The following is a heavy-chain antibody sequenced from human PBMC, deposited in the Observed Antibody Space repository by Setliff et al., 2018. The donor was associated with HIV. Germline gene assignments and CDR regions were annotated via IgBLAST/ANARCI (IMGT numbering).Heavy chain of an antibody. Sequence: ASVKVSCKASGYTFTSYGISWVRQAPGQGLEWMGWTSAYNGNTNYAQKLQGRVTTTTDTSTSTAYMELRSLRSDDTAVYYCARVGGYVLLWFGESERFDPWGQGTLVTVSS. V-gene: IGHV1-18*01. CDR1: GYTFTSYG. J-gene: IGHJ5*02. D-gene: IGHD3-10*01. CDR3: ARVGGYVLLWFGESERFDP. CDR2: TSAYNGNT.